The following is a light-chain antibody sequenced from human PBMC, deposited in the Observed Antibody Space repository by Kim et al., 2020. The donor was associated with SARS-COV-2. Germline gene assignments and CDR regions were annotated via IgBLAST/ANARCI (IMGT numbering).Light chain of an antibody. CDR3: QVWDSSTAV. V-gene: IGLV3-9*01. Sequence: ARGQAARILCGRNNIGSQNVHWYQQKPGQAPVLVIYRDSNRPSGIPERFSGSNSGNTATLTISRAQAGDEADYYCQVWDSSTAVFGGGTQLTVL. J-gene: IGLJ3*02. CDR1: NIGSQN. CDR2: RDS.